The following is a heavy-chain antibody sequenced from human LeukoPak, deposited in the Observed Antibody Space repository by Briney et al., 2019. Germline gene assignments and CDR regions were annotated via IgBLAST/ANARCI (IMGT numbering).Heavy chain of an antibody. CDR1: GGSISSGGYY. CDR3: ARSIPYDAFDI. Sequence: PSQTPSLTCTVSGGSISSGGYYWNWIRQHPGKGLEWIGYIYYSGSTYYNPSLKSRVTISVDTSKNQFSLKLSSVTAADTAVYYCARSIPYDAFDIWGQGTMVTVSS. D-gene: IGHD2-21*01. CDR2: IYYSGST. V-gene: IGHV4-31*03. J-gene: IGHJ3*02.